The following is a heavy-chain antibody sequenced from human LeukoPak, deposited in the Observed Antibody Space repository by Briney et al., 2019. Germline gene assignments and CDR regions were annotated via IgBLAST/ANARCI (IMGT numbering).Heavy chain of an antibody. D-gene: IGHD3-22*01. Sequence: ASVKASCKASGYTFATYGISWVRQAPGQGLEWMGWISTYNGNTNYAQNLQGRVTMTTDTSTSTAYMELSSLRSEDTAVYYCARASPPIYYYDSSALFGYWGQGTLVTVSS. CDR2: ISTYNGNT. CDR3: ARASPPIYYYDSSALFGY. CDR1: GYTFATYG. V-gene: IGHV1-18*01. J-gene: IGHJ4*02.